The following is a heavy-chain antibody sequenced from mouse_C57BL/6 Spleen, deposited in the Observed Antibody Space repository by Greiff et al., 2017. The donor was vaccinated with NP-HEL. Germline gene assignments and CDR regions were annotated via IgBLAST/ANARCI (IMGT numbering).Heavy chain of an antibody. CDR3: ARPDSSGYGFAY. V-gene: IGHV1-54*01. J-gene: IGHJ3*01. CDR2: INPGSGGT. D-gene: IGHD3-2*02. CDR1: GYAFTNYL. Sequence: VQLQQSGAELVRPGTSVKVSCKASGYAFTNYLIEWVKQRPGQGLEWIGVINPGSGGTNYNEKFKGKATLTADKSSSTAYMQLSSLTSEDSAVYFCARPDSSGYGFAYWGQGTLVTVSA.